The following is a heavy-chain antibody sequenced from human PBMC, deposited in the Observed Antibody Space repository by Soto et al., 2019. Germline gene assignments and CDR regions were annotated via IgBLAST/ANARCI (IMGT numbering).Heavy chain of an antibody. CDR2: VYHSWTT. Sequence: SEPLSLTCTVSGGSISIGDYYWSWIRQPPGKGLELIGYVYHSWTTYYNPSLKSRFTISEDPSKNQFSLKLSSVTSTDTAVYYCPSQYCPNGVCYAPDGWFDPWGQGALVTVPS. D-gene: IGHD2-8*01. V-gene: IGHV4-30-4*01. J-gene: IGHJ5*02. CDR1: GGSISIGDYY. CDR3: PSQYCPNGVCYAPDGWFDP.